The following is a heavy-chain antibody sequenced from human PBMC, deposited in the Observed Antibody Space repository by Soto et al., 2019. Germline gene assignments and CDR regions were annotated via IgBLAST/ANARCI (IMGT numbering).Heavy chain of an antibody. CDR1: GDSVSSNSAA. D-gene: IGHD6-6*01. CDR2: TYYRSKWYN. V-gene: IGHV6-1*01. CDR3: ARVLEYSSSSVGRMSYYYYGMDV. Sequence: TCAISGDSVSSNSAAWNWIRQSPSRGLEWLGRTYYRSKWYNDYAVSVKSRITINPDTSKNQFSLQLNSVTPEDTAVYYCARVLEYSSSSVGRMSYYYYGMDVWGQGTTVTVSS. J-gene: IGHJ6*02.